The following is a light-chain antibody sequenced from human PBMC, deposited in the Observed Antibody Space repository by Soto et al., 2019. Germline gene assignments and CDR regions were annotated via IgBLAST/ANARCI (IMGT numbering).Light chain of an antibody. J-gene: IGKJ5*01. V-gene: IGKV1-16*02. CDR3: QQYSTYPLP. Sequence: DIQMTQSPSSLSASVGDRVTITCRASQGISNYLAWSQQKPGKAPKSLIYDASSLRSGVPSKFSGSGFGTEFTLNISSLQPEDFSTYHCQQYSTYPLPFGQGTRLDIK. CDR2: DAS. CDR1: QGISNY.